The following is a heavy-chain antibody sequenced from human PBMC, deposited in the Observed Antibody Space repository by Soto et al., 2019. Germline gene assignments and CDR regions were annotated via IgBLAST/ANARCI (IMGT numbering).Heavy chain of an antibody. CDR1: GYSFTSYW. J-gene: IGHJ6*02. CDR2: IYPGDSDT. Sequence: PGESLKISCKGSGYSFTSYWIGWVRQMPGKGLEWMGIIYPGDSDTRYSPSFQGQVTISADKSISTAYLQWSSLKASDTAMYYCARTLGYCSSTSCYQSGYYYYGTDVWGQGTTATVSS. CDR3: ARTLGYCSSTSCYQSGYYYYGTDV. V-gene: IGHV5-51*01. D-gene: IGHD2-2*01.